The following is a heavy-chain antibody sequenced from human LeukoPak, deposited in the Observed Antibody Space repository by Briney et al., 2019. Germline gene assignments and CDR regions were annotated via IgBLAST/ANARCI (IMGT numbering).Heavy chain of an antibody. Sequence: SETLSLTCTVSGGSIGSSNYYWGWIRQPPGKGLEWIGNIYYSGSTYYNPSLKSRVTISVDTSKNRFSLKLSSVTAADTAVYYCARGQALYSSSWYYFDYWGQETLVTVSS. CDR1: GGSIGSSNYY. V-gene: IGHV4-39*01. CDR2: IYYSGST. CDR3: ARGQALYSSSWYYFDY. J-gene: IGHJ4*02. D-gene: IGHD6-13*01.